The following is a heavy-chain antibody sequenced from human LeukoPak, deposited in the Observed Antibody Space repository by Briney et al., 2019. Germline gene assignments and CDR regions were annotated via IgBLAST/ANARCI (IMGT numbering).Heavy chain of an antibody. CDR3: ARDLEGYHYGSGNYPQ. Sequence: ASVKVSCKASGYTFTAYYIHWVRQAPGQGLEGMGFINPNSGGTNYAQNFQGRVTMTRDTSISTAYMELSSLRSDDTAVYYCARDLEGYHYGSGNYPQWGQGTLVTVSS. J-gene: IGHJ4*02. CDR2: INPNSGGT. V-gene: IGHV1-2*02. CDR1: GYTFTAYY. D-gene: IGHD3-10*01.